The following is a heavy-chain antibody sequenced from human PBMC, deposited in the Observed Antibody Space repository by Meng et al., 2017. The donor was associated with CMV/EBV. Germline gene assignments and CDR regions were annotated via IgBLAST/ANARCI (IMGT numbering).Heavy chain of an antibody. CDR3: AKDGDSSSSGGPY. V-gene: IGHV3-30*02. CDR2: IRYDGSNK. CDR1: GFTFSSYA. Sequence: GGSLRLSCAASGFTFSSYAMSWVRQAPGKGLEWVAFIRYDGSNKYYADSVKGRFTISRDNSKNTLYLQMNSLRAEDTAVYYCAKDGDSSSSGGPYWGQGTLVTVSS. J-gene: IGHJ4*02. D-gene: IGHD6-6*01.